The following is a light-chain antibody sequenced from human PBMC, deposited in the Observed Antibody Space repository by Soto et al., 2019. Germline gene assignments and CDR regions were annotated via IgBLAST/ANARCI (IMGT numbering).Light chain of an antibody. CDR1: SSDVGVYNY. CDR3: SPYAGTNSFV. V-gene: IGLV2-8*01. J-gene: IGLJ1*01. CDR2: EVI. Sequence: QSVLTQPPSASGSLGQSVTISCTGASSDVGVYNYVSWYQQHPGKAPKLLISEVIKRPSGVPDRFSGSKSGNTASLTISGLQAEDEADYYCSPYAGTNSFVFGTGTKVTV.